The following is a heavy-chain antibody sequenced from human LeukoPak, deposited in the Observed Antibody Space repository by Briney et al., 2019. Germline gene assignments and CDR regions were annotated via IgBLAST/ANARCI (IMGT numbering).Heavy chain of an antibody. CDR3: AKGPTVSTFGY. D-gene: IGHD5/OR15-5a*01. Sequence: GGSLRLSCAASGFTFRSHAMHWVRQAPGKGLEWVSGISAGATTTYYADSVKVHFTISRHNSKNTLYLQMNSLRVDYTAMYYCAKGPTVSTFGYWGRGTLVTVSS. J-gene: IGHJ4*02. CDR2: ISAGATTT. CDR1: GFTFRSHA. V-gene: IGHV3-23*01.